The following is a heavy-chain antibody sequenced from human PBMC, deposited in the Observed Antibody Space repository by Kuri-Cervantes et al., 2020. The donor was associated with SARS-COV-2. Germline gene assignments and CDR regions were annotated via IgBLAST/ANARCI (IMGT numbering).Heavy chain of an antibody. D-gene: IGHD2-21*01. CDR2: VSSDGTNQ. CDR3: ARARVGGFDF. CDR1: GFTFNTCA. V-gene: IGHV3-30*04. J-gene: IGHJ4*02. Sequence: GGSLRLSCAASGFTFNTCAMHWVRQAPGKGLEWVAMVSSDGTNQSYADSVKGRFTISRDNSKNTLHLQIISLRTEDTGVFYCARARVGGFDFWGQGALVTVSS.